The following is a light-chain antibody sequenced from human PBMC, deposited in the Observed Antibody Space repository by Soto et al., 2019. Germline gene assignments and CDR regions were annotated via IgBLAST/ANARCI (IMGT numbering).Light chain of an antibody. V-gene: IGKV1D-13*01. CDR3: QQFNNYPPFT. CDR1: QGISSA. J-gene: IGKJ3*01. CDR2: DAS. Sequence: AIQLTQSPSSLSASVGDRVTITCRASQGISSALAWYQQKPGKAPKLLIYDASSLESGVPSRFSGSGSGTDFTLTISSLQPEDFAPYYCQQFNNYPPFTFGPGTKVDIK.